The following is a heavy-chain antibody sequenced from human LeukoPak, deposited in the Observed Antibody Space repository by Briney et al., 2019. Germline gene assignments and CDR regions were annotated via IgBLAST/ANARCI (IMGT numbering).Heavy chain of an antibody. V-gene: IGHV4-59*01. Sequence: SETLSLTCTVSGGSISPYYWSWIRQTPGKGLEWIGYILYSGITTNYNPSLKSRVTISVDTSKNQFSLKLSSVTPADTAMYYCARAWATDYFDYWGQGTLVTVSS. CDR2: ILYSGIT. CDR1: GGSISPYY. J-gene: IGHJ4*02. CDR3: ARAWATDYFDY.